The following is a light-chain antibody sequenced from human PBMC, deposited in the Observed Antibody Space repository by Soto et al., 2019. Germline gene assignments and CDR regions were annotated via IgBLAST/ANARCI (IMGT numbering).Light chain of an antibody. J-gene: IGKJ5*01. CDR3: QQYGSSPPIT. CDR2: GAS. Sequence: EIVLTQSPGTLSLSPGERATLSCRASQSVSSTYLAWYQQKPGQAPRLLIYGASSRATGIPDRFIGSGSGTDFTLTISRLEPEDFAVYYCQQYGSSPPITFGQGTRLGIK. CDR1: QSVSSTY. V-gene: IGKV3-20*01.